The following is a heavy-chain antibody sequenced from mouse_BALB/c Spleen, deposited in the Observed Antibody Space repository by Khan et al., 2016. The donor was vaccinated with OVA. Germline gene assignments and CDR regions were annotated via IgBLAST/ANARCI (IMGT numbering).Heavy chain of an antibody. Sequence: QVQLQQSGAELAKPGASVKMSCKASGYTFTTYWMHWVKQRPGQGLEWIGYINPSTGYTEYNQKFKDKATLTADKSSSPAYMQLSSLTSEDSAVDYCARRGLSGIFAYWGQGTLVTVAA. D-gene: IGHD4-1*01. J-gene: IGHJ3*01. CDR3: ARRGLSGIFAY. CDR2: INPSTGYT. CDR1: GYTFTTYW. V-gene: IGHV1-7*01.